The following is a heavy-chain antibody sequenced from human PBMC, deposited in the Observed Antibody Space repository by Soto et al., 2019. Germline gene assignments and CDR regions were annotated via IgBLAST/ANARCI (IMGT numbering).Heavy chain of an antibody. CDR1: GFTFSSYS. CDR2: ISSSSSTI. J-gene: IGHJ5*02. Sequence: PGGSLSLSCAASGFTFSSYSMNWVRQAPGKGLEWVSYISSSSSTIYYADSVKGRFTISRDNAKNSLYLQMNSLRDEDTAVYYCARDHQQYVFWSGYLPNWFDPGGQATLVTVPS. V-gene: IGHV3-48*02. CDR3: ARDHQQYVFWSGYLPNWFDP. D-gene: IGHD3-3*01.